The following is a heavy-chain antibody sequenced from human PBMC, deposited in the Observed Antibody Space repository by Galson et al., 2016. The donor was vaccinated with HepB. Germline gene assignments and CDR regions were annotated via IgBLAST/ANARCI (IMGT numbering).Heavy chain of an antibody. Sequence: SLRLSCAASGFTFDNYAMHWVRQPPGKGLEWVSGITWNRYIIGYADSVKGRFTISRGNAKNSLFLQMTSLTTDDTAFYYCVRESPSSGWRPFDLWGRGTLVTVSS. CDR2: ITWNRYII. D-gene: IGHD6-25*01. CDR1: GFTFDNYA. V-gene: IGHV3-9*01. J-gene: IGHJ2*01. CDR3: VRESPSSGWRPFDL.